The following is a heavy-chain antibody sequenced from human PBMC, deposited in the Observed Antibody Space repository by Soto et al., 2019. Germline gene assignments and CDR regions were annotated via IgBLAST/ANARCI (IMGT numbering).Heavy chain of an antibody. CDR3: ARDYYGAGSQYYYYGMEV. CDR2: IYHSGGA. D-gene: IGHD3-10*01. Sequence: QVQLQESGPGVVKPSQTMSLTCTVSGDSITSGGYYWSWLRQQPGKGLEWIGYIYHSGGASYNPSLRGRAVISIDTSKNQFFLRMNAVTAADTATYYCARDYYGAGSQYYYYGMEVCGQGTTVTVSS. V-gene: IGHV4-31*03. J-gene: IGHJ6*02. CDR1: GDSITSGGYY.